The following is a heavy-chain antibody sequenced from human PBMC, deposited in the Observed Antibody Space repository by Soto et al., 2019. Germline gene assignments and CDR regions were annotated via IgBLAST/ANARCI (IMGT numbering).Heavy chain of an antibody. CDR1: GAPISTNNW. J-gene: IGHJ6*02. CDR3: ARTIAGCGIVHYRGMDV. D-gene: IGHD2-15*01. CDR2: IFRSGDT. V-gene: IGHV4-4*02. Sequence: PSETLSLTCAVSGAPISTNNWWSWVRQSPGKGLEWIGEIFRSGDTNFNPSLKSRVTISMDKSKNQFSLDLKSVTAADTAVYYCARTIAGCGIVHYRGMDVWDQGTTVAVSS.